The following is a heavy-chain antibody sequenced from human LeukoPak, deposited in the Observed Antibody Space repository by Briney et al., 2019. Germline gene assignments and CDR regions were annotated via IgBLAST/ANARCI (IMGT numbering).Heavy chain of an antibody. V-gene: IGHV1-18*01. D-gene: IGHD3-10*01. CDR2: ISVYNGNT. Sequence: ASVKVSCKASGYTFTSYGISWVRQAPGQGLEWMGWISVYNGNTNYAQKLQGRVTMTTDTSTSTAYMELRSLRSDDTAVYYCARHGSGSYYNLPTDYWGQGTLVTVSS. CDR3: ARHGSGSYYNLPTDY. J-gene: IGHJ4*02. CDR1: GYTFTSYG.